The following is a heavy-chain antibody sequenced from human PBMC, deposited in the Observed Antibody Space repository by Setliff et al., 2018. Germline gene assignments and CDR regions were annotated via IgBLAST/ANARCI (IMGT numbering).Heavy chain of an antibody. Sequence: GESLRLSCAASGFTFSSYWMHWVRQVPGKGLVWVARINGDGSVANYADAVKGRFTISRDNAKNTLSLQMNTLKAEDTAVYYCTRDIVVFTDIDYYYSGMDVWGQGTAVTVSS. CDR1: GFTFSSYW. D-gene: IGHD2-21*01. J-gene: IGHJ6*02. CDR3: TRDIVVFTDIDYYYSGMDV. V-gene: IGHV3-74*01. CDR2: INGDGSVA.